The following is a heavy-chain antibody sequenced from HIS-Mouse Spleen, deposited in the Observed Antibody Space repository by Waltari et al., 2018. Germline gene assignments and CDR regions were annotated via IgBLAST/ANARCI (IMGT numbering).Heavy chain of an antibody. CDR2: IYYSAST. Sequence: QVQLQESGPGLVKPSQTLSLTCTVSGGSISSGGYYWSWIRQHPGKGLEWIGYIYYSASTEYNPSLKSRVTRSVYTSKNQFSLKLSSVTAADTAVYYCARSPYYDFWSGYSDNWFDPWGQGTLVTVSS. J-gene: IGHJ5*02. D-gene: IGHD3-3*01. V-gene: IGHV4-31*03. CDR3: ARSPYYDFWSGYSDNWFDP. CDR1: GGSISSGGYY.